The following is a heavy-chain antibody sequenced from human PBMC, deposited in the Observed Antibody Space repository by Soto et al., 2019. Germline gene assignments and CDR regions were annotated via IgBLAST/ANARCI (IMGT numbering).Heavy chain of an antibody. D-gene: IGHD5-12*01. Sequence: ESGGGLVKPGGSLRLSCAASGFTFSNAWMSWVRQAPGKGLEWVGRINSDGSSTSYADSVKGRFTISRDNAKNTLYLQMNSLRAEDTAVYYCARDLSSMVATPYWGQGTLVTVSS. CDR1: GFTFSNAW. CDR3: ARDLSSMVATPY. V-gene: IGHV3-74*01. J-gene: IGHJ4*02. CDR2: INSDGSST.